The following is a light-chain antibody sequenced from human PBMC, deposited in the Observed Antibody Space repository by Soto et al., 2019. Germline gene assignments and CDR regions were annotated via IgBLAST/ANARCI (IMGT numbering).Light chain of an antibody. Sequence: QSALTQPPSASGSPGQSVTISCTGTSSDVGGYNYVSWYQQHPGKAPKLMIYEVSKRPSGVPDRFSGSKSDNTASLTVSGLQAEDEAGYYCSSYAGSNNLVVFGGGTKLTVL. CDR2: EVS. V-gene: IGLV2-8*01. J-gene: IGLJ2*01. CDR1: SSDVGGYNY. CDR3: SSYAGSNNLVV.